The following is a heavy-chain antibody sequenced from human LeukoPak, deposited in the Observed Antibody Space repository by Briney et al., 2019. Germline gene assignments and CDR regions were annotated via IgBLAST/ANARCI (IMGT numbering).Heavy chain of an antibody. J-gene: IGHJ5*02. D-gene: IGHD5-18*01. Sequence: GGSLRLSCEVFGFTFSTSAMSWVRQAPGKGLEWVSSISSSSSYIYYADSVKGRFTISRDNAKNSLYLQMNSLRAEDTAVYYCARGSGYSYGFRAYNWFDPWGQGTLVTVSS. V-gene: IGHV3-21*01. CDR3: ARGSGYSYGFRAYNWFDP. CDR2: ISSSSSYI. CDR1: GFTFSTSA.